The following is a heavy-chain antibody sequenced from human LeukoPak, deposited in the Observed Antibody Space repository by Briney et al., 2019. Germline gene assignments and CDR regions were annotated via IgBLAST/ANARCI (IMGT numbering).Heavy chain of an antibody. CDR2: INHSGST. J-gene: IGHJ4*02. D-gene: IGHD3-22*01. Sequence: SETLSLTCAVYGGSFSGYYWSWIRRPPGKGLEWIGEINHSGSTNYNPSLKSRVTISVDTSKNQFSLKLSSVTAADTAAYYCARYYYDSSGYYVDYWGQGTLVTVSS. CDR1: GGSFSGYY. V-gene: IGHV4-34*01. CDR3: ARYYYDSSGYYVDY.